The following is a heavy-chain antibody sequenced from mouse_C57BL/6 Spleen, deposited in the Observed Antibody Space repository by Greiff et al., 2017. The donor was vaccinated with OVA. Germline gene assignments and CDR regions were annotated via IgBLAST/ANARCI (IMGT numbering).Heavy chain of an antibody. CDR2: IYPGDGDT. J-gene: IGHJ4*01. D-gene: IGHD2-2*01. CDR3: AREGYAEGGAMDY. V-gene: IGHV1-80*01. CDR1: GYDFNNYW. Sequence: QVHVQQSGAELVKPGASVKMSCTASGYDFNNYWMHWVKQRTGQGLEWIGQIYPGDGDTKYNGKFQGKATLTADTSSSTAYLQLSSLTSEDTAVYYCAREGYAEGGAMDYWGQGTSVTVSS.